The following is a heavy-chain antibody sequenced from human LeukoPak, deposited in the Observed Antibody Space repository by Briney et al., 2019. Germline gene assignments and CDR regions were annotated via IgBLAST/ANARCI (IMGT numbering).Heavy chain of an antibody. CDR1: GGSINNYY. J-gene: IGHJ4*02. V-gene: IGHV4-59*08. Sequence: SETLSLTCTVSGGSINNYYWSWIRQPPGNGLELIGYIYYSGSTNYNPSLKRRVTISVDTSKNQFSLNLSSVTAADTAVYYCARGRGTTTVTTYYFDYWGQGTLVTVSS. D-gene: IGHD4-17*01. CDR3: ARGRGTTTVTTYYFDY. CDR2: IYYSGST.